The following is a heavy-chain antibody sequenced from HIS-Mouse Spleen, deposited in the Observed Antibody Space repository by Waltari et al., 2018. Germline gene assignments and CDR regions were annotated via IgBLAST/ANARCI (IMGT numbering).Heavy chain of an antibody. CDR3: ARGYSNYVPYFDY. D-gene: IGHD4-4*01. V-gene: IGHV3-13*01. CDR2: IGTAGDT. Sequence: EVQLVESGGGLVQPGGSLRLSCAASGFTFSSYDMHGVRKATGKGLEWVSAIGTAGDTYYPGSVKGRFTISRENAKNSLYLQMNSLRAGDTAVYYCARGYSNYVPYFDYWGQGTLVTVSS. CDR1: GFTFSSYD. J-gene: IGHJ4*02.